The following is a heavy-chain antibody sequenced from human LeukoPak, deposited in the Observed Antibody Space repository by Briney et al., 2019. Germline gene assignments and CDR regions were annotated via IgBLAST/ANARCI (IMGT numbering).Heavy chain of an antibody. D-gene: IGHD4-17*01. CDR1: GYTLTELS. CDR2: FDPEDGET. J-gene: IGHJ3*02. Sequence: ASVKVSCKVSGYTLTELSMHWVRQAPGKGLEWMGGFDPEDGETIYAQKFQGRVTMTEDTSTDTAYMELSSLRSEDTAVYYCATIVTVTTYEYAFDIWGQGTMVTVSS. CDR3: ATIVTVTTYEYAFDI. V-gene: IGHV1-24*01.